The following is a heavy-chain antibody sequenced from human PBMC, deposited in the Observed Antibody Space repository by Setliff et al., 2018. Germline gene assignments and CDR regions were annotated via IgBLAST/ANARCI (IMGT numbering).Heavy chain of an antibody. V-gene: IGHV4-30-4*08. J-gene: IGHJ5*02. CDR1: GGSISSGDYY. CDR3: ARDLGGVRYYGSGQGFDP. CDR2: IYSSGST. D-gene: IGHD3-10*01. Sequence: SETLSLTCTVSGGSISSGDYYWSWIRQPPGKGLEWIGYIYSSGSTYYNPSLKSRVSISVDTSKNQFSLKLSSVTAADTAVYYCARDLGGVRYYGSGQGFDPWGQGTLVTVSS.